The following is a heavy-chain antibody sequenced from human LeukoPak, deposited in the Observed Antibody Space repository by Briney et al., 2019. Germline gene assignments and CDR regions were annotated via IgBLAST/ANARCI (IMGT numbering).Heavy chain of an antibody. CDR3: ARFDQVSETAGGY. V-gene: IGHV1-2*02. Sequence: ASVKVSCKTSGYTFTDYYMHWVRQAPGQGLEGVGWINPHSGGTNYAHKFQGRVTMTRDTSISTAYMELSRLRSDDTAVYYCARFDQVSETAGGYWGQGTLVTVSS. J-gene: IGHJ4*02. D-gene: IGHD5/OR15-5a*01. CDR1: GYTFTDYY. CDR2: INPHSGGT.